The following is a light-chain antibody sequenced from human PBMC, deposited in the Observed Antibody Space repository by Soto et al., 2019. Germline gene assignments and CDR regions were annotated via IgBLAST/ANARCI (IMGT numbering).Light chain of an antibody. J-gene: IGKJ5*01. Sequence: EIVMTQSPATLSVSPGERSTLSFSSSQSVTSNLAWYQQKAGQAPRLLIYDASTRATGIPVRFSGSGSGTDFTFTISSLQPEDIATYYCQQYDNLAITFGQGTRLEIK. CDR1: QSVTSN. CDR2: DAS. V-gene: IGKV3-15*01. CDR3: QQYDNLAIT.